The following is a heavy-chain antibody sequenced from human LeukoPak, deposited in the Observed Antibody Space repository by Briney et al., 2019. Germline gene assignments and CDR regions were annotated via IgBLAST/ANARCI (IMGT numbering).Heavy chain of an antibody. CDR3: ARGVGARDEWYFAP. Sequence: PGGSLRLSCAASGFTFSSHWMSWVRQAPGKGLEWVASIKEDGSDKYYVDSVKGRFTISRDNAKNSLYLQMNSLRAEDTAVYYCARGVGARDEWYFAPWGRGTLVTVSS. CDR2: IKEDGSDK. CDR1: GFTFSSHW. D-gene: IGHD1-26*01. J-gene: IGHJ2*01. V-gene: IGHV3-7*03.